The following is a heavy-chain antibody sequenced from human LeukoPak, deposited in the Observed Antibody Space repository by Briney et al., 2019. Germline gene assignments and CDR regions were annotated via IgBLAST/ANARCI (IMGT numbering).Heavy chain of an antibody. V-gene: IGHV3-9*01. CDR2: ISWNSSSI. CDR1: GFTFDDYA. D-gene: IGHD4-23*01. Sequence: PGGSLRLSCAASGFTFDDYAMHWVRQAPGKGLEWVSGISWNSSSIGYADSVKGRFTISRDNAKNSLYLQMNGLRAEDTALYYCAKDGGYGGNSGAFDIWGQGTMVTVSS. J-gene: IGHJ3*02. CDR3: AKDGGYGGNSGAFDI.